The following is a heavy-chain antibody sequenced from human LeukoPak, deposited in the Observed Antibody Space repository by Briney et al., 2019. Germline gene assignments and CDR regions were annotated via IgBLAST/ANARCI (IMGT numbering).Heavy chain of an antibody. CDR1: GFTFSSYA. D-gene: IGHD2-15*01. J-gene: IGHJ4*02. CDR2: ISYDGSNK. CDR3: TTDLGCSGGSCYVEQIDY. V-gene: IGHV3-30*04. Sequence: GGSLRLSCAASGFTFSSYAMHWVRQAPGKGLEWVAVISYDGSNKYYADSVKGRFTISRDDSKNTLYLQMNSLKTEDTAVYYCTTDLGCSGGSCYVEQIDYWGQGTLVTVSS.